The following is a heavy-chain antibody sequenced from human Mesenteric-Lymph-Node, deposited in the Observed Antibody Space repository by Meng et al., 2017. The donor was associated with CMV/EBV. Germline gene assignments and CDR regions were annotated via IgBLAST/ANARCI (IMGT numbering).Heavy chain of an antibody. CDR2: INHSGST. J-gene: IGHJ3*02. CDR1: GGSFRGYY. Sequence: SQTLSLTGAVYGGSFRGYYWSWIRQPPGKGLEWIGEINHSGSTNYNPSLKSRVTISVDTSKNQFSLKLSSVTAADTAVYYCARWGTYYDFWSGSHDAFDIWGQGTMVTVSS. D-gene: IGHD3-3*01. CDR3: ARWGTYYDFWSGSHDAFDI. V-gene: IGHV4-34*01.